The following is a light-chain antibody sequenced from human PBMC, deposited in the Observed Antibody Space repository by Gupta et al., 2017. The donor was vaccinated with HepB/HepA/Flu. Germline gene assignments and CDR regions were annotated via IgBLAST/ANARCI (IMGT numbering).Light chain of an antibody. CDR1: QSVSSN. J-gene: IGKJ3*01. CDR2: GAS. CDR3: QQYNSWPFT. Sequence: EIVMTQSPATLSVSPGERATVPCRASQSVSSNLAWYQQKPGQAPRLLIYGASTRAIGIPARFSGSGSGTEFTLTISSLQSEDFVVYYCQQYNSWPFTFGHGTKVDFK. V-gene: IGKV3-15*01.